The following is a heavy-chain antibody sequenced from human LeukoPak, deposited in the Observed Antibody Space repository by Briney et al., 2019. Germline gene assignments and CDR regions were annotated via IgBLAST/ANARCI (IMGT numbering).Heavy chain of an antibody. D-gene: IGHD6-13*01. Sequence: SQTLSLTYAVSGGSISSGGYSWSWIRQPPGKGLEWIGYIYHSGSTYYNPSLKSRVTISVDRSKNQFSLKLSPVTAADTAVYYCARADIAGGLIDYWGQGTLVTVSS. V-gene: IGHV4-30-2*01. CDR1: GGSISSGGYS. J-gene: IGHJ4*02. CDR3: ARADIAGGLIDY. CDR2: IYHSGST.